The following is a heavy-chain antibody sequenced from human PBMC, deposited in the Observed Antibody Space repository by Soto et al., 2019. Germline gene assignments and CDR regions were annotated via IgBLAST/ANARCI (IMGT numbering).Heavy chain of an antibody. CDR1: GGSISSSSYY. CDR3: ARRVITVGMAFDP. Sequence: QLQLQESGPGLVKPSETLSLTCTVSGGSISSSSYYWGWIRQPPGKGLEWIGSIYYSGSTYYNPSLKSRVTISVATSKNQFSLKLSSVTAADTAVYYCARRVITVGMAFDPWGQGTLVTVSS. CDR2: IYYSGST. D-gene: IGHD3-16*01. J-gene: IGHJ5*02. V-gene: IGHV4-39*01.